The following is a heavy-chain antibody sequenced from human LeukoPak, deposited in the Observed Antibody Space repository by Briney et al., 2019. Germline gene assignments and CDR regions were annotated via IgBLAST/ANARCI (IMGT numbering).Heavy chain of an antibody. V-gene: IGHV3-33*01. J-gene: IGHJ4*02. Sequence: PGRSLRLSCAASGFTFRSYGMHWVRQAPGKGLEWVAVIWYDGSNEYYADSVKGRFTISRDNSKNSVYLQMNSLRVEDTAVYYCATEDDYGSAGGYWGQGTLVTVSS. D-gene: IGHD4/OR15-4a*01. CDR1: GFTFRSYG. CDR3: ATEDDYGSAGGY. CDR2: IWYDGSNE.